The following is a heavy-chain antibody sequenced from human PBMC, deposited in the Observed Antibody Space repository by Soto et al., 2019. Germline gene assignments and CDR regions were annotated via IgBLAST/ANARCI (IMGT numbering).Heavy chain of an antibody. J-gene: IGHJ5*02. CDR1: GFTLNTYS. CDR2: VSFDGVNK. D-gene: IGHD5-12*01. V-gene: IGHV3-30-3*01. CDR3: ARGPYRNTYNWFDS. Sequence: GGSLRLSCSVSGFTLNTYSMHWVRQAPGKGLEWVAVVSFDGVNKHYRDSVKGRFTISRDIAKNMLYLQMTSLRLEDTAVYYCARGPYRNTYNWFDSWGQGTLVTVSS.